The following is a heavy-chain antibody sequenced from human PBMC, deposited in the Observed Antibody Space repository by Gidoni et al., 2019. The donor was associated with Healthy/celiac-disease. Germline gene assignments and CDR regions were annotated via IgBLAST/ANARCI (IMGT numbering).Heavy chain of an antibody. Sequence: EVQLVESGGGLVQPGGSLRLSCAASGFTVSSNYMSWVRQAPGKGREWVSVIYSGGSTYYADSVKGRFTISRHNSKNTLYLQMNSLRAEDTAVYYCARERNCGGDCYWFGYWGQGTLVTVSS. CDR1: GFTVSSNY. V-gene: IGHV3-53*04. J-gene: IGHJ4*02. CDR2: IYSGGST. CDR3: ARERNCGGDCYWFGY. D-gene: IGHD2-21*01.